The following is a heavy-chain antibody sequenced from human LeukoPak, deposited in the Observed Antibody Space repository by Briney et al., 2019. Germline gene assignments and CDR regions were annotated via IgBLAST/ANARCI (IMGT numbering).Heavy chain of an antibody. CDR2: ITNSGSST. CDR1: GFTFGTFA. CDR3: AKYIFXSTPYXDY. D-gene: IGHD6-13*01. J-gene: IGHJ4*02. Sequence: PGGSLRLSCAASGFTFGTFAMTWVRQAPGKRPEWVSSITNSGSSTYYADSVRGRFTISRDNSKNTLYLQMFGLRAEDTAVYFFAKYIFXSTPYXDYWGQXTLVXVSS. V-gene: IGHV3-23*01.